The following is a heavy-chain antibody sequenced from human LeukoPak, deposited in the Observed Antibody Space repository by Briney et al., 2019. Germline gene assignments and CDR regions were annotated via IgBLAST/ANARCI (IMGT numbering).Heavy chain of an antibody. V-gene: IGHV3-30-3*01. CDR1: GFTFSSYA. CDR2: ISYDGSNK. D-gene: IGHD3-22*01. CDR3: ARVDPYYYDSSGYYYLIDY. Sequence: GGSLRLSCAASGFTFSSYAMHWVRQAPGKGLEWVAVISYDGSNKYYADSVKGRFTISRDNSKNTLYLQMNSLRAEDTAVYYCARVDPYYYDSSGYYYLIDYWGQGTLVTVSS. J-gene: IGHJ4*02.